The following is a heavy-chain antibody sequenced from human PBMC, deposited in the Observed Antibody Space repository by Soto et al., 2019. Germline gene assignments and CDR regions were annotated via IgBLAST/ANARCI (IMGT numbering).Heavy chain of an antibody. D-gene: IGHD7-27*01. Sequence: LRLSCAASGFTFTNYVMSWVRQAPGKGLEWVSVISGSGSSTYYADSVKGRFTISRDNSKNTLYLQMNSLRAEDTAVYYCAKKSLGTYFYSWGQGTLVTVSS. J-gene: IGHJ4*02. CDR3: AKKSLGTYFYS. V-gene: IGHV3-23*01. CDR1: GFTFTNYV. CDR2: ISGSGSST.